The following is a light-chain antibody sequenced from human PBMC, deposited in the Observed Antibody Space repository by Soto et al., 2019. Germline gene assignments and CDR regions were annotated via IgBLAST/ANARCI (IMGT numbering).Light chain of an antibody. Sequence: DIQMTQSPSTLSASVGVRVSITCRASQSISSWLAWYQQKPGKAPKLLIYDASSLESGVPSRFSGSGSGTEFTLTISSLRPDDFATYYCQQYNSYCSFGQGTKVDIK. CDR1: QSISSW. V-gene: IGKV1-5*01. J-gene: IGKJ1*01. CDR2: DAS. CDR3: QQYNSYCS.